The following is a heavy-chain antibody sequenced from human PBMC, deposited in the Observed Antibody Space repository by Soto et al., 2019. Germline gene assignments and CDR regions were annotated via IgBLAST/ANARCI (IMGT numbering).Heavy chain of an antibody. CDR2: IWYDGSNK. J-gene: IGHJ4*02. CDR3: ARDTSRYCSGGSCSAGHY. CDR1: GFTFSSYG. V-gene: IGHV3-33*01. D-gene: IGHD2-15*01. Sequence: QVQLVESGGGVVQPGRSLRLSCAASGFTFSSYGMHWVRQAPGKGLEWVAVIWYDGSNKYYADSVKGRFTISRDNSKNTLYLQMNSLRAEDTAVYYCARDTSRYCSGGSCSAGHYWGQGTLVTVSS.